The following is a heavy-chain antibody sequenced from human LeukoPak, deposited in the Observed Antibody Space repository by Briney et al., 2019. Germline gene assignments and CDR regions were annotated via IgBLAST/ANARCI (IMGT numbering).Heavy chain of an antibody. CDR3: ARPPMTYEFDW. CDR2: LSYDGSKT. V-gene: IGHV3-30*04. CDR1: GFTFSNFP. D-gene: IGHD3-3*01. J-gene: IGHJ4*02. Sequence: GGSLRLSCIASGFTFSNFPMHWVRQSPGKGLEWVAVLSYDGSKTYYADSVKGRFTISRDNSKNTLYLQMNSLRTEDTAVYHCARPPMTYEFDWWGQGTLVTVSS.